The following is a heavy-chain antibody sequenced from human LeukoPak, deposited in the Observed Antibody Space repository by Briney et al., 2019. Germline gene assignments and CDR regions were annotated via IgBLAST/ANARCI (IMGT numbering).Heavy chain of an antibody. Sequence: ASVKVSCKASGYTFTGQYLHWVRQGPGQGLGWMGWITPNSGGTNYAQKFQGRVTMTRDTSISTAYMELSRLRSDDTALYYCASGSGTYSPDYWGQGTLVTVSS. V-gene: IGHV1-2*02. D-gene: IGHD3-10*01. CDR2: ITPNSGGT. J-gene: IGHJ4*02. CDR1: GYTFTGQY. CDR3: ASGSGTYSPDY.